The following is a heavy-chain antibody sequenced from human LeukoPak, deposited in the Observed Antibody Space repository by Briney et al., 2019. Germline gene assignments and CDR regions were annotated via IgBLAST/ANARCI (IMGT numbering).Heavy chain of an antibody. J-gene: IGHJ4*02. CDR2: IKPDGTEK. Sequence: PGGSLRLSCAASGFTFSKSWMSWARQAPGKGLECVANIKPDGTEKYYVDSVKGRFTISRDNAKNSLYLQMNSLRAEDTAVYYCASGNYLDYWGQGTLVTVSS. D-gene: IGHD1-26*01. CDR1: GFTFSKSW. CDR3: ASGNYLDY. V-gene: IGHV3-7*01.